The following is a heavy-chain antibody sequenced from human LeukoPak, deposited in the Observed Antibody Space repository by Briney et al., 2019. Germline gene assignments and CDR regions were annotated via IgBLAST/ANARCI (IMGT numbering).Heavy chain of an antibody. D-gene: IGHD3-22*01. Sequence: LPGGSLRLSCAASGFTFSSYAMSWVRQAPGKGLEWVSAISGSGGSTYYADSVKGRFTISRDNSKNTLYLQMNSLRAEDTAVYYCAKAMEITMIVVVIDFDYWGQGTLVTVSS. CDR1: GFTFSSYA. CDR2: ISGSGGST. V-gene: IGHV3-23*01. J-gene: IGHJ4*02. CDR3: AKAMEITMIVVVIDFDY.